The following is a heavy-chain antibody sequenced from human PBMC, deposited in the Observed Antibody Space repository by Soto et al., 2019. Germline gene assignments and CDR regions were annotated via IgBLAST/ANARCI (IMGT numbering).Heavy chain of an antibody. Sequence: GGSRRRSCSASEFTFGSYAMHCVRQAPGKGLEYISGITGNGDSTYYADSVKGRFNISRDNARNTLYLKMISLRAEDTAVYYCANDPPGIGIDYWGQGTLVTVSS. CDR2: ITGNGDST. V-gene: IGHV3-64D*06. CDR3: ANDPPGIGIDY. J-gene: IGHJ4*02. D-gene: IGHD1-1*01. CDR1: EFTFGSYA.